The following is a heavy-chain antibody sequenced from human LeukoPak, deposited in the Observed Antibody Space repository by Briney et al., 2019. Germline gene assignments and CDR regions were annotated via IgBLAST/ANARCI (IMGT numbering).Heavy chain of an antibody. CDR1: GGSISSSSYY. Sequence: PSETLSLTCTVSGGSISSSSYYWGWIRQPPGKGLEWIGSIYHSGSTYYNPSLKSRVTVSVDTSKNQFSLKLSSVTAADTAVYYCARDGRYNWNDRGFDIWGQGTKVTVSS. CDR2: IYHSGST. CDR3: ARDGRYNWNDRGFDI. D-gene: IGHD1-1*01. V-gene: IGHV4-39*07. J-gene: IGHJ3*02.